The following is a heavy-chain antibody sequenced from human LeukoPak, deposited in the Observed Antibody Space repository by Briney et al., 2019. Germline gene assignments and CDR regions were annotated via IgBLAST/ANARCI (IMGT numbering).Heavy chain of an antibody. CDR1: GYMFTGFR. D-gene: IGHD5-12*01. CDR3: ANSGYYWGFDY. CDR2: INTNSGET. V-gene: IGHV1-2*04. Sequence: ASVKVSCKASGYMFTGFRLHWLRQAPGPGLEWMGWINTNSGETHLTSRFQGWVTLTRDTSISTAYMELTRLTSDDTAVYYCANSGYYWGFDYWGQGTLVTVSS. J-gene: IGHJ4*02.